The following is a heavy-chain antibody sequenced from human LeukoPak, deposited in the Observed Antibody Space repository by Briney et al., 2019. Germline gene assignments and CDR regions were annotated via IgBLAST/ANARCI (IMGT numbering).Heavy chain of an antibody. J-gene: IGHJ4*02. Sequence: PGESLKISCKGSGYSFTSYWIGWVRQMPGRGLEWMGIIFPADSESRHSPSFQGQVTISVDKSIRTAYLQWSSLKASDTGMYYCARMQYGSGSYGAYDYWGQGTLVTVSS. CDR3: ARMQYGSGSYGAYDY. D-gene: IGHD3-10*01. CDR1: GYSFTSYW. V-gene: IGHV5-51*01. CDR2: IFPADSES.